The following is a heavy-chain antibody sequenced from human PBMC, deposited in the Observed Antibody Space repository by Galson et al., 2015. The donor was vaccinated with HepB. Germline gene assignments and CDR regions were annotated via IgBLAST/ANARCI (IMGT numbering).Heavy chain of an antibody. CDR1: GFTFRSYS. V-gene: IGHV3-48*02. Sequence: SLRLSCAASGFTFRSYSMNWVRQAPGKGLEWVSYISSSGSTIYYADPVKGRFTISRDNAKNSLSLQMNSLRDEDTAVYYCARRGLVRGGITGYYYYGMDVWGQGTTVTVSS. CDR2: ISSSGSTI. J-gene: IGHJ6*02. CDR3: ARRGLVRGGITGYYYYGMDV. D-gene: IGHD3-10*01.